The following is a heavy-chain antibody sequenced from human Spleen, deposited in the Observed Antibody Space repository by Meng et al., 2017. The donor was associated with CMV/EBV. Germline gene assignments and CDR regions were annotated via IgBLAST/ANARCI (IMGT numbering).Heavy chain of an antibody. Sequence: SCAASGSTFSRCGMSWIRQAPEKRLGWISVMCSGGSRTYYAGCVQGRFTISRDESKNTLYLQMNSLRAEDKALYYCARCSSTSCFWGQGTLVTVSS. V-gene: IGHV3-23*03. CDR2: MCSGGSRT. CDR3: ARCSSTSCF. J-gene: IGHJ4*02. CDR1: GSTFSRCG. D-gene: IGHD2-2*01.